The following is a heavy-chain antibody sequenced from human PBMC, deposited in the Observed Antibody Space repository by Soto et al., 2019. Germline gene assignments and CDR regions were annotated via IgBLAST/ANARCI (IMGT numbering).Heavy chain of an antibody. D-gene: IGHD1-1*01. Sequence: PGGSLRLSCAASGFTFRSYWMHRVRQAPGKGLVWVSRINRDGSSTSYADSVKGRVTISRDTAKNTLYLQMNSLRAEDTAVYYCAREIVTTGEYYFDSWGQGTLVTVSS. CDR1: GFTFRSYW. CDR2: INRDGSST. V-gene: IGHV3-74*01. J-gene: IGHJ4*02. CDR3: AREIVTTGEYYFDS.